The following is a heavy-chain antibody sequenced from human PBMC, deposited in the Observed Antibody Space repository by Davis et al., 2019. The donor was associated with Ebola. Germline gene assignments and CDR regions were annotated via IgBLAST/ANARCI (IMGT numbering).Heavy chain of an antibody. CDR3: AKDNRNIWSEV. Sequence: GESLKISCSASGFIFSTYVMSWVRQAPGKGLSLLSTYGTSADTYYADSVKGRFTISRDNSKNTLYLQMNGLRVEDTAIYYCAKDNRNIWSEVWGQGTMVTVSS. J-gene: IGHJ3*01. CDR2: GTSADT. V-gene: IGHV3-23*01. CDR1: GFIFSTYV. D-gene: IGHD2/OR15-2a*01.